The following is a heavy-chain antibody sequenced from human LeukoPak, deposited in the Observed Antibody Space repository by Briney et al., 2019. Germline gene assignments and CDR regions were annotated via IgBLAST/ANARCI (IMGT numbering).Heavy chain of an antibody. D-gene: IGHD2-15*01. Sequence: GGSLRLSCAASGFTFSSYGMHWVRQAPGKGLEWVAVISYDGSNKYYADSVKGRFTISRDNSKNTLYLQMNSLRAEDTAVYYCAKDRVVAATLDAFDIWGQGTMVTVSS. CDR3: AKDRVVAATLDAFDI. CDR1: GFTFSSYG. V-gene: IGHV3-30*18. CDR2: ISYDGSNK. J-gene: IGHJ3*02.